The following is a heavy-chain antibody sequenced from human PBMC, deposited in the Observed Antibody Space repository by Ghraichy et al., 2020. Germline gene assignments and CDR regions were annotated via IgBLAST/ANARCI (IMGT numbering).Heavy chain of an antibody. V-gene: IGHV1-2*06. CDR2: INPNSGGT. D-gene: IGHD2-8*02. CDR1: RSTVCTPV. Sequence: ASVKVSCKAGRSTVCTPVMNSVRQCPGQGLEWMGRINPNSGGTNYAQKFQGRVTMTRDTSISTAYMELSRLRSDDTAVYYCARVSSDIVLVVYAIGGDAFDIWGQGTMVNVSS. CDR3: ARVSSDIVLVVYAIGGDAFDI. J-gene: IGHJ3*02.